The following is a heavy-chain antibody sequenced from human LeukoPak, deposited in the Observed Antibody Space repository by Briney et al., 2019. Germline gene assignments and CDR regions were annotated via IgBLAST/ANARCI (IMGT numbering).Heavy chain of an antibody. CDR1: GGSISSYY. Sequence: SETLSLTCTVSGGSISSYYWSWIRQPPGKGLEWIGYIYTSGSTNYKPSLKSRVTIQVDTSKNQFSLKLSSVTAADTAVYYCARTYCSGGSCYSGRFWFDPWGQGTLVTVSS. J-gene: IGHJ5*02. V-gene: IGHV4-4*09. CDR3: ARTYCSGGSCYSGRFWFDP. D-gene: IGHD2-15*01. CDR2: IYTSGST.